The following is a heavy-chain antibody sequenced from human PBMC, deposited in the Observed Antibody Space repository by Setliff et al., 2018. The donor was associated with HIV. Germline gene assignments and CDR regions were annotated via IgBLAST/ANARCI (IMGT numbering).Heavy chain of an antibody. D-gene: IGHD6-13*01. V-gene: IGHV1-2*02. CDR2: INPNSGGT. CDR3: AVYSSSWYRYYGMDV. CDR1: GYPFTGYY. Sequence: ASVKVSCKASGYPFTGYYMHWVRQAPGQGLEWMGWINPNSGGTNYAQKFQGRVTMTRDTSISTAYMELSRLRSDDTAVYYCAVYSSSWYRYYGMDVWGQGTTVTGS. J-gene: IGHJ6*02.